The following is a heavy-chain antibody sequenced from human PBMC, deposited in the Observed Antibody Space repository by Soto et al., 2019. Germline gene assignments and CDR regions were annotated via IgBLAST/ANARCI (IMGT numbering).Heavy chain of an antibody. CDR2: MSYDGTTK. CDR3: AREVLWSRYFDY. V-gene: IGHV3-30-3*01. D-gene: IGHD2-21*01. J-gene: IGHJ4*02. CDR1: GFIFSNYV. Sequence: QVQLVESGGGVVQPGRPLRLSCAASGFIFSNYVMYWVRQAPGKGLEWVAFMSYDGTTKYYADSVKGRFTISRDNSMNTLYLLMNNLRPEDTGVYYCAREVLWSRYFDYWGQGTLVTVSS.